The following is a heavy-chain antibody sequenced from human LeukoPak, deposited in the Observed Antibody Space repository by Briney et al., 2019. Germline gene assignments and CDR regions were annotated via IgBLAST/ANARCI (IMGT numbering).Heavy chain of an antibody. J-gene: IGHJ5*02. Sequence: ASVRLSCNSSGYSFTDYYIHWVRQAPGQGLELMGWINTKSGRTSSARKFQGRVTMTRDPSITTVYMNMAWLTSDDTAIYFCARADFIDAGPYLIGPWGQGNLVTVSS. CDR1: GYSFTDYY. D-gene: IGHD3-3*01. V-gene: IGHV1-2*02. CDR3: ARADFIDAGPYLIGP. CDR2: INTKSGRT.